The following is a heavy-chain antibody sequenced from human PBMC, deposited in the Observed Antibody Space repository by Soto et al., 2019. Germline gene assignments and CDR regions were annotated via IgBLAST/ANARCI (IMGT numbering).Heavy chain of an antibody. J-gene: IGHJ3*02. Sequence: SVKVSFKASGATFSSYAISCVRQAPGQGLECMGGIIPIFGTANYAQKFQGRVTITADESTSTAYMELSSLRSEDTAVYYCARATLAYCGGDCHYDDFDIWGQGRMVTVSS. CDR1: GATFSSYA. CDR3: ARATLAYCGGDCHYDDFDI. CDR2: IIPIFGTA. V-gene: IGHV1-69*13. D-gene: IGHD2-21*02.